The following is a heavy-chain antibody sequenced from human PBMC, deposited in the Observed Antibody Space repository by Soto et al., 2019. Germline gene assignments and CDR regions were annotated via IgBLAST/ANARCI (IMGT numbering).Heavy chain of an antibody. CDR1: GFSLRDSV. CDR2: ITSTADTYAT. J-gene: IGHJ3*02. Sequence: EVQLVESGGGLVQPGGSLKLSCAASGFSLRDSVMHWVRQVSGKGLEWVGRITSTADTYATAYTASVKGRFTVSRDDSKNTAYLQMNSLKTADTAVYYCTGSMSFAFDIWGQGTMVHVSS. CDR3: TGSMSFAFDI. V-gene: IGHV3-73*01.